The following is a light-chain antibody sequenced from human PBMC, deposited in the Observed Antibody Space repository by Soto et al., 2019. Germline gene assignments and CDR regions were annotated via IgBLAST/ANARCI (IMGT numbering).Light chain of an antibody. J-gene: IGLJ2*01. CDR3: QTWGTGVV. CDR1: SGHTNYA. Sequence: QPVLTQSPSASASLGASVKLTCTLSSGHTNYAIAWHQQRPEKGPRYLMKLDSDGSHSKGDEIPDRFSGSSSGAERYLTISSLQSEDEADYFCQTWGTGVVFGEGTKLTVL. CDR2: LDSDGSH. V-gene: IGLV4-69*01.